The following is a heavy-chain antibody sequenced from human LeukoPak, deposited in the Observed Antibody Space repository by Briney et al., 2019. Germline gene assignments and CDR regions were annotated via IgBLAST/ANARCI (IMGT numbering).Heavy chain of an antibody. D-gene: IGHD6-19*01. J-gene: IGHJ4*02. CDR3: ARTYAGYSSGHTLTLFDY. V-gene: IGHV4-59*01. CDR2: IYYSGST. Sequence: RSETLSLTCTVSGGSISSYYWSWIRQPPGKGLEWIGYIYYSGSTNYNPSLKSRVTISVDTSKNQFSLKLSSVTAADTAVYYCARTYAGYSSGHTLTLFDYWGQGTLVTVSS. CDR1: GGSISSYY.